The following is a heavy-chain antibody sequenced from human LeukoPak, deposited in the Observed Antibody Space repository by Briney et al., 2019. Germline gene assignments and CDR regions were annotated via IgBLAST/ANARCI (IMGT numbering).Heavy chain of an antibody. V-gene: IGHV3-66*04. Sequence: GGSLRLSCAASGFTVSSNYMTWVRQAPGKGLEYVSVIYSGGGTYYADSVKGRFSTSRDNSKSTLYLQMISLRAEDTAVYYCARLVTGTTVVNSGWFDPWGQGTLVTVSS. CDR1: GFTVSSNY. CDR3: ARLVTGTTVVNSGWFDP. CDR2: IYSGGGT. D-gene: IGHD4-23*01. J-gene: IGHJ5*02.